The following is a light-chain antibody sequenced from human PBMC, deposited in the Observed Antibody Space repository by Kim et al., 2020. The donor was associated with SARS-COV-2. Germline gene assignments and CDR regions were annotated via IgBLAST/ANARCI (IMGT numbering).Light chain of an antibody. CDR2: GAS. V-gene: IGKV3-20*01. CDR3: QHYGTSPLT. CDR1: QSVSSNY. J-gene: IGKJ4*01. Sequence: SPGERATVSCRASQSVSSNYLAWYQQKPGQAPRLLIYGASSRTTGIPDRFSGSGSETDFILTISRLDPEDFAVYYCQHYGTSPLTFGGGTKVDIK.